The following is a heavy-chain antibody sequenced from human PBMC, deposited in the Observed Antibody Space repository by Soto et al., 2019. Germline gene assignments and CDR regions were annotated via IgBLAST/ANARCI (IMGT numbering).Heavy chain of an antibody. CDR3: AKDTYYYDSSGYFYYYGMDV. CDR2: VSGSGGST. D-gene: IGHD3-22*01. CDR1: GFTFSSYA. V-gene: IGHV3-23*01. Sequence: EVQLLESGGGLVQPGGSLRLSCAASGFTFSSYAMSWVRQAPGKGLEWVSAVSGSGGSTYYADSVKGRFTISRDNSKNTLYLQMNSLRAEDTAVYYCAKDTYYYDSSGYFYYYGMDVWGQGTTVTVSS. J-gene: IGHJ6*02.